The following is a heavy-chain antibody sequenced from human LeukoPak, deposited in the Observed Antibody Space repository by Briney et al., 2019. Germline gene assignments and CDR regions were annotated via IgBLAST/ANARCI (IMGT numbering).Heavy chain of an antibody. V-gene: IGHV1-69*01. CDR1: GGTFSSYA. D-gene: IGHD3-22*01. Sequence: ASVKVSCKASGGTFSSYAISWVRQAPGQGLEWMGGIIPIFGTANYAQKFQGRVTITADESTSTAYMELSSLRSEDTAVYYCARTSPHYYDSSGIWAYYFDYWGQGTLVTVSS. J-gene: IGHJ4*02. CDR2: IIPIFGTA. CDR3: ARTSPHYYDSSGIWAYYFDY.